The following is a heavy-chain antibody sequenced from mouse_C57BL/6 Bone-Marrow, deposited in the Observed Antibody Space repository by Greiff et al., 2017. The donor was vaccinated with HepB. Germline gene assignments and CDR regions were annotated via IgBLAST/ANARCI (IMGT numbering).Heavy chain of an antibody. Sequence: QVHVKQPGAELVKPGASVKLSCKASGYTFTSYWMHWVKQRPGQGLEWIGMIHPNSGSTNYNEKFKSKATLTVDKSSSTAYMQLSSLTSEDSAVYYCARWDGNYFDYWGQGTTLTVSS. J-gene: IGHJ2*01. CDR3: ARWDGNYFDY. V-gene: IGHV1-64*01. D-gene: IGHD2-1*01. CDR1: GYTFTSYW. CDR2: IHPNSGST.